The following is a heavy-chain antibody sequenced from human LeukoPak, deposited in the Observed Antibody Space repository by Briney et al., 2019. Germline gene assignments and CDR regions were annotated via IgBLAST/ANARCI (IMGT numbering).Heavy chain of an antibody. D-gene: IGHD6-13*01. CDR1: GFTFSSYS. Sequence: GGSLRLSCAASGFTFSSYSMNWVRQAPGKGLEWVSYISSSSSTIYYADSVKGRFTISRDNAKNSLYLQMNSLRAEDTAVYYCARHGTAAAGNPYYYYYYMDVWGKGTTVTVSS. J-gene: IGHJ6*03. CDR3: ARHGTAAAGNPYYYYYYMDV. V-gene: IGHV3-48*01. CDR2: ISSSSSTI.